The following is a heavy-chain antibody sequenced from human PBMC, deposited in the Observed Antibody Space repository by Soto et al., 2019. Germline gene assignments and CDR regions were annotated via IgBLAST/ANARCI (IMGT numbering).Heavy chain of an antibody. Sequence: GGSLRLSCAASGFTFSSYSMNWVRQAPGKGLEWVSSISSSSSYIYYADSVKGRFTISRDNAKNSLYLQMNSLRAEDTAVYYCARGDDYGDYDPNPGFDYWGQGTLVTVSS. CDR3: ARGDDYGDYDPNPGFDY. CDR2: ISSSSSYI. CDR1: GFTFSSYS. J-gene: IGHJ4*02. D-gene: IGHD4-17*01. V-gene: IGHV3-21*01.